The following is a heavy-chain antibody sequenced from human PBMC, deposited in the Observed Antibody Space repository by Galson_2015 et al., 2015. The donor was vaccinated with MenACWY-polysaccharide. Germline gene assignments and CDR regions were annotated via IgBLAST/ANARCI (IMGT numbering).Heavy chain of an antibody. Sequence: SVKVSCKASGYVFTSYHIHWGRQAPGQGLAWMGVMYGDGASATHAQKFQGRVTVSRETSTNTVYMEVSRLTSEDTAMYYCAGEEPRKCNFDYWGQGTPVTVSS. V-gene: IGHV1-46*01. D-gene: IGHD1-26*01. CDR3: AGEEPRKCNFDY. CDR1: GYVFTSYH. CDR2: MYGDGASA. J-gene: IGHJ4*02.